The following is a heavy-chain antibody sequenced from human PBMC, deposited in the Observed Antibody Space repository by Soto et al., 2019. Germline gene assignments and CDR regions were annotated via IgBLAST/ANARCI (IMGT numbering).Heavy chain of an antibody. CDR1: GFTFSSYA. CDR3: AAAGKGGGSTRPKYYYYYGMDV. V-gene: IGHV3-23*01. D-gene: IGHD6-13*01. J-gene: IGHJ6*02. CDR2: ISGSGGST. Sequence: PGGSLRLSCAASGFTFSSYAMSWVRQAPGKGLEWVSAISGSGGSTYYADSVKGRFTISRDNSKNTLYLQMNSLRAEDTAVYYCAAAGKGGGSTRPKYYYYYGMDVWGQGTTVTVSS.